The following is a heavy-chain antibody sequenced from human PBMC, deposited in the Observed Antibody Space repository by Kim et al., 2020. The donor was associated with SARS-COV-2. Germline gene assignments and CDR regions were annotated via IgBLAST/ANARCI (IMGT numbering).Heavy chain of an antibody. CDR2: IWYDGSKK. V-gene: IGHV3-33*01. D-gene: IGHD2-15*01. CDR3: ARDGGGPAYWFFNL. J-gene: IGHJ2*01. CDR1: GMRLSKHG. Sequence: GGSLRLSCAASGMRLSKHGMHWVRQAPGKGLQWMAVIWYDGSKKYHADSVKGRFTISRDNSKNTVYLQMNSLTVEDTAEYFCARDGGGPAYWFFNLWGRGTLVSVSS.